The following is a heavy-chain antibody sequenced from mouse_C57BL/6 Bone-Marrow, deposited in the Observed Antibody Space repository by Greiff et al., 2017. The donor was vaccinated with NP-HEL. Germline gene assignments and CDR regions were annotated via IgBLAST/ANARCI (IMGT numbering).Heavy chain of an antibody. J-gene: IGHJ1*03. CDR3: TTPLFITTVVARYFDV. V-gene: IGHV14-4*01. D-gene: IGHD1-1*01. CDR2: IDPENGDT. CDR1: GFNIKDDY. Sequence: EVKLVESGAELVRPGASVKLSCTASGFNIKDDYMHWVKQRPEQGLEWIGWIDPENGDTEYASKFQGKATITADTSSNTAYLQLSSLTSEDTAVYYCTTPLFITTVVARYFDVWGTGTTVTVSS.